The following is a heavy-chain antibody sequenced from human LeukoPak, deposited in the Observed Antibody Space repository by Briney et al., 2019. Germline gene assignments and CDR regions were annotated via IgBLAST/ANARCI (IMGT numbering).Heavy chain of an antibody. Sequence: SVKVSCRASGGTFSSYAISWVRQAPGQGLEWMGRIIPILGIANYAQKFQGRVTITADKSTSTAYMELSSLRSEDTAVYYCARDRRWLRLGKTDAFDIWGQGTMVTVSS. D-gene: IGHD5-12*01. CDR2: IIPILGIA. V-gene: IGHV1-69*04. J-gene: IGHJ3*02. CDR3: ARDRRWLRLGKTDAFDI. CDR1: GGTFSSYA.